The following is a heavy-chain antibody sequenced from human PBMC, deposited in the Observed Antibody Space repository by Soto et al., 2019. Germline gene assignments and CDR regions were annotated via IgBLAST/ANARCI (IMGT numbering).Heavy chain of an antibody. CDR2: IIPILGIA. V-gene: IGHV1-69*04. J-gene: IGHJ4*02. CDR1: GGTFSIYT. D-gene: IGHD6-13*01. Sequence: ASVKVSCKASGGTFSIYTISFVRQAPGQGLEWMGRIIPILGIANYAQKFQGRVTITADKSTSTAYMELSSLRSEDTAVYYCARDLKAAGTLYFDYWGQGTLVTVSS. CDR3: ARDLKAAGTLYFDY.